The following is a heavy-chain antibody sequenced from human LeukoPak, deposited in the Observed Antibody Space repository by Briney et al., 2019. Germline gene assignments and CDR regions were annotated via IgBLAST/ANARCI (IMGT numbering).Heavy chain of an antibody. CDR2: INHSGST. Sequence: SETLSLTCAVYGGSFSGYYWSWIRQPPGKGLEWIGEINHSGSTNYNPSLKSRVTISVDTSKNQFSLKLTSVTAADTAVYYCVAEEYGTGSYYKSAFWGKGALVTVSS. J-gene: IGHJ4*02. V-gene: IGHV4-34*01. CDR3: VAEEYGTGSYYKSAF. CDR1: GGSFSGYY. D-gene: IGHD3-10*01.